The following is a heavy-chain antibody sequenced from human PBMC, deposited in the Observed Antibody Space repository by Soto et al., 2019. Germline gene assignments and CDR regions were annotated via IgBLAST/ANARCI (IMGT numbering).Heavy chain of an antibody. J-gene: IGHJ6*03. CDR2: TYYKSTWYY. V-gene: IGHV6-1*01. D-gene: IGHD3-3*01. CDR3: SRGSWDDVSGHYYMDV. CDR1: GDSVSSNRAG. Sequence: QIQLQLSGPGLVEPSQTISLTCAISGDSVSSNRAGWNWVRHTPSRGLEWLGRTYYKSTWYYNSAVAVKSRITNNPDPSKNLSSLQLDSVSPEDAAVYYCSRGSWDDVSGHYYMDVWGKGTTVTVSS.